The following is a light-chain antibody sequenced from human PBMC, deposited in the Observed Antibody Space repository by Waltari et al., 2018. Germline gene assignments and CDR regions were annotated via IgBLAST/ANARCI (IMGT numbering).Light chain of an antibody. J-gene: IGKJ2*01. CDR3: QQRSSWPPRYT. CDR1: QILSSY. CDR2: DAS. V-gene: IGKV3-11*02. Sequence: EIVLTQPPATLSLSPGESASLSCRANQILSSYLAWYQQKPGQTPRLLIYDASKRATGVPARFSGSGSERDFTLTISSLEPEDFAVYYCQQRSSWPPRYTFGQGTKLEIK.